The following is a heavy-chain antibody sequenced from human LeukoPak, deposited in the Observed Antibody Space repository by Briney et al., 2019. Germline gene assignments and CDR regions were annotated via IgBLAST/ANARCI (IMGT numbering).Heavy chain of an antibody. CDR3: ARERDGYPPGYYFDY. V-gene: IGHV1-69*13. D-gene: IGHD5-24*01. CDR2: IIPIFGTA. J-gene: IGHJ4*02. Sequence: SVKVSCKASGGTFSSYAISWVRQAPGQGLEWMGGIIPIFGTANYAQKFQGRVTITADESTSTAYMELSSLRSEDTAVYYCARERDGYPPGYYFDYWGQGTLVTVSS. CDR1: GGTFSSYA.